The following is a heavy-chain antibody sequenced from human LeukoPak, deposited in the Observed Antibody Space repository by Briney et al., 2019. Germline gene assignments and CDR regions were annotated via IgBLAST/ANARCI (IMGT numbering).Heavy chain of an antibody. D-gene: IGHD3-10*01. J-gene: IGHJ4*02. CDR3: SRGQQYSYGPEFDY. V-gene: IGHV3-49*04. Sequence: GGSVGLSCTASGFTFADYNMNWVRQAPGKGLEWVGYIRSKTHDGTTDYVASVKGRFTISRDDSKSIAYLEMTSPKSEDTAVYYCSRGQQYSYGPEFDYWGQGTLVTVSS. CDR1: GFTFADYN. CDR2: IRSKTHDGTT.